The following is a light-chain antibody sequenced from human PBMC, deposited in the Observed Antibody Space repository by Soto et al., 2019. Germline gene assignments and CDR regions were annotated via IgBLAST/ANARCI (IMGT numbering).Light chain of an antibody. Sequence: EIVMTQSPVTLSVSPGERATLSCRASQSVSNNLAWYQQKPGQAPRLLIYGASTRATGIPASFSGSGSGTEFTLTISSLQSEDFAVYYCQQRRSFGQGTRLEIK. J-gene: IGKJ5*01. CDR2: GAS. V-gene: IGKV3-15*01. CDR3: QQRRS. CDR1: QSVSNN.